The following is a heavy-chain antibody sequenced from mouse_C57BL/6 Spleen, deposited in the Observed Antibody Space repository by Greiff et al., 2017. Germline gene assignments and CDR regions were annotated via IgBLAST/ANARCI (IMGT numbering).Heavy chain of an antibody. V-gene: IGHV1-72*01. CDR2: IDPNSGGT. CDR1: GYTFTSYW. CDR3: ARGVYDYDVPFAY. J-gene: IGHJ3*01. Sequence: QVQLQQPGAELVKPGASVKLSCKASGYTFTSYWMHWVKQRPGRGLEWIGRIDPNSGGTKYNEKFKSKATLTVDKPSSTADMQLSSLTSVDSAVYYGARGVYDYDVPFAYWGQGTLVTVSA. D-gene: IGHD2-4*01.